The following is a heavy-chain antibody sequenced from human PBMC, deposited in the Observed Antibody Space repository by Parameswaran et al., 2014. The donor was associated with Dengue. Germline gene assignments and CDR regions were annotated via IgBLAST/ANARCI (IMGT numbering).Heavy chain of an antibody. CDR2: IYYSGST. J-gene: IGHJ5*02. Sequence: VRQAPGKGLEWIGYIYYSGSTNYNPSLKSRVTISVDTSKNQFSLKLSSVTAADTAVYYCARESGWNIDAQNWFDPWGQGTLVTVSS. V-gene: IGHV4-59*01. D-gene: IGHD1/OR15-1a*01. CDR3: ARESGWNIDAQNWFDP.